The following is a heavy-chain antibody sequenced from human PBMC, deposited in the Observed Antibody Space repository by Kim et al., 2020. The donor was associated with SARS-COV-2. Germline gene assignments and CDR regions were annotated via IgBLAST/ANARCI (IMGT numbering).Heavy chain of an antibody. D-gene: IGHD3-22*01. V-gene: IGHV4-59*01. CDR1: GGSISSYY. CDR3: ARSRGSGYPGDAFDI. CDR2: IYYSGST. J-gene: IGHJ3*02. Sequence: SETLSLTCTASGGSISSYYWSWIRQPPGKGLEWIGYIYYSGSTNYNPSLKSRVTISVDTSKNQFSLKLSSVTAADTAVYYCARSRGSGYPGDAFDIWGQGTMVTVSS.